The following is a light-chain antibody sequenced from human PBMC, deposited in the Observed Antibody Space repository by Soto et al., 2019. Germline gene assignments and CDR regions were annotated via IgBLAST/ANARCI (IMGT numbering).Light chain of an antibody. CDR1: QSVSSSY. J-gene: IGKJ3*01. V-gene: IGKV3-20*01. Sequence: EIVLTQSPGTLSLSPGERATLSCRASQSVSSSYLAWYQQKPGQAPRLLIYGASSRATGSPDRFSGSGSGTDFTLTISRLEPEDFAVYYCQQYGSSLLFTFGPGTKVDIK. CDR3: QQYGSSLLFT. CDR2: GAS.